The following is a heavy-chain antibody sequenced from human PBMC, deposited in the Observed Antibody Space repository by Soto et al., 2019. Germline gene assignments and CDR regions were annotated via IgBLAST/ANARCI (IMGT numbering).Heavy chain of an antibody. Sequence: EVQLVESGGGLVKPGGSLRLSCAASGFTFSSYSMNWVRQAPGKGLEWVSSISSSSSYIYYADSVKGRFTISRDNAKNSLYLQMNSLRAEDTAVYYWARDGADILTGYSYYYGMDVWGQGTTVTVSS. CDR3: ARDGADILTGYSYYYGMDV. V-gene: IGHV3-21*01. D-gene: IGHD3-9*01. CDR1: GFTFSSYS. J-gene: IGHJ6*02. CDR2: ISSSSSYI.